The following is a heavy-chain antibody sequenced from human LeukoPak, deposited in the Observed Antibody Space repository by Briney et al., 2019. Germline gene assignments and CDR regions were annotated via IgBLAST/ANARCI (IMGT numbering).Heavy chain of an antibody. J-gene: IGHJ6*02. V-gene: IGHV3-9*01. CDR2: ISWNSGSI. Sequence: GRSLRLSCASSGFTFDDYVMYLVRQARGEGLELVSGISWNSGSIGYADSVTGRFTISRDNAKNSLYLQMNSLRAEDTALYYCAKEGMGSGYDLGPYGMDVWGQGTTVTVSS. CDR1: GFTFDDYV. D-gene: IGHD5-12*01. CDR3: AKEGMGSGYDLGPYGMDV.